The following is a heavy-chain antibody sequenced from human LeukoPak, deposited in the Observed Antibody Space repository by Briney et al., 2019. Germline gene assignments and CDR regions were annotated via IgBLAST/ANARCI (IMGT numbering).Heavy chain of an antibody. Sequence: SVKVSCKASGGTFSSYAISWVRQAPGQGLEWMGGIIPIFGTANYAQKFQGRVTITADESTSTAYMELSSLRSEDTAVYYCARGGHFKYGGKKGPVSRPIDSWGQGTLVTVSS. CDR3: ARGGHFKYGGKKGPVSRPIDS. D-gene: IGHD4/OR15-4a*01. CDR2: IIPIFGTA. CDR1: GGTFSSYA. V-gene: IGHV1-69*13. J-gene: IGHJ4*02.